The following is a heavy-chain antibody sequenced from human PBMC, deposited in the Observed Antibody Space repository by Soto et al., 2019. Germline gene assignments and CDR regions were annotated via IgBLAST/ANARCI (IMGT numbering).Heavy chain of an antibody. J-gene: IGHJ4*02. CDR3: AKDGVFGSGSSFDY. V-gene: IGHV3-30*18. Sequence: QVQLVESGGGVVQPGRSLRLSCAASGFTFSSDGMHWVRQAPGKGLEWVAVISYDGINKYYADSVRGRFTISRDNSNNTLYLQMNSLRAEETAVYYCAKDGVFGSGSSFDYWGQGTLVTVSS. CDR2: ISYDGINK. CDR1: GFTFSSDG. D-gene: IGHD3-10*01.